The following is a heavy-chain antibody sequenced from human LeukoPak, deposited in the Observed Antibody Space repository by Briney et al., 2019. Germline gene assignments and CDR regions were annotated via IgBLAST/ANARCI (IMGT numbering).Heavy chain of an antibody. Sequence: SETLSLTCTVSGGSISSYYWSWIRQPPGKGLEWIGYIYYSGSTNYNPSFKSRVTISVDTSKNQFSLKLSSVTAADTAVYYCARTGYSYGYGWFDPWGQGTLVTVSS. CDR3: ARTGYSYGYGWFDP. D-gene: IGHD5-18*01. CDR2: IYYSGST. J-gene: IGHJ5*02. V-gene: IGHV4-59*08. CDR1: GGSISSYY.